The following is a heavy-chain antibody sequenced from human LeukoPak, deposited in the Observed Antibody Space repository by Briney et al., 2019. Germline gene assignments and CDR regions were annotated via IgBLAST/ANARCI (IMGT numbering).Heavy chain of an antibody. J-gene: IGHJ4*02. CDR1: GYTFTSYY. V-gene: IGHV1-46*01. Sequence: GASVKVSCKASGYTFTSYYMHWVRQAPGQGPEWMGIINPSGGSTSYAQKFQGRVTMTRDMSTSTVYMELSSLRSEDTAVYYCARDQPQYGDYVTPLDYWGQGTLATVSS. CDR3: ARDQPQYGDYVTPLDY. D-gene: IGHD4-17*01. CDR2: INPSGGST.